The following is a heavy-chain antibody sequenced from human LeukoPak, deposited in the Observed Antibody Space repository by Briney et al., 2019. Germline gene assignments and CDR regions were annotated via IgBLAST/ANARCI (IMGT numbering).Heavy chain of an antibody. D-gene: IGHD3-10*01. CDR1: GGSVSNGNYY. J-gene: IGHJ4*02. CDR2: IYYTGKT. CDR3: ARSQNYYGSGDY. Sequence: SETLSFTCTVSGGSVSNGNYYWSWLRQPPGKALEWIGYIYYTGKTYYNPSLEGRVTILVDTSRNHFSVKLSSVTAADTAVYYCARSQNYYGSGDYWSQGTLVTVSS. V-gene: IGHV4-61*03.